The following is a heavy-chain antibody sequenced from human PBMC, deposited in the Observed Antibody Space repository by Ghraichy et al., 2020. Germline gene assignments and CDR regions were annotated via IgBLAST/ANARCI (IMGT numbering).Heavy chain of an antibody. Sequence: GGSLRLSCAASGFTFSSYAMSWVRQTPGKGLEWVAPISASGGSTYYADSVKGRFTISRDNSKNTLYLQMNSLRAEDTALYYCAKVVAAAGQYFYYGMDVWGQGTTVTVSS. CDR1: GFTFSSYA. J-gene: IGHJ6*02. V-gene: IGHV3-23*01. CDR2: ISASGGST. D-gene: IGHD6-13*01. CDR3: AKVVAAAGQYFYYGMDV.